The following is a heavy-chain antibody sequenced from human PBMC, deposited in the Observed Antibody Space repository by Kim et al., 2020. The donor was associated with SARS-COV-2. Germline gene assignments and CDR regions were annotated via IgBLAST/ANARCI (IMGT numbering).Heavy chain of an antibody. D-gene: IGHD3-3*01. CDR1: GYTFTDFG. Sequence: ASVKVSCKTSGYTFTDFGISWVRQAPGQGPEWMGWISTYNGDSHFAPKFKDRITLTTDTSTTTAYMEMRSLTSDDTAVYFCVRDCDDFWSFCYFEFWGQGTRVTVSS. CDR3: VRDCDDFWSFCYFEF. CDR2: ISTYNGDS. V-gene: IGHV1-18*04. J-gene: IGHJ4*02.